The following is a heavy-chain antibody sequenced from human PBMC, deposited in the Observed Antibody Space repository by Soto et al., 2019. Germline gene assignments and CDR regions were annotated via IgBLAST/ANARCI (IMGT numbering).Heavy chain of an antibody. CDR1: GDSISSTSYY. CDR3: ARQASSLAAAVRQDFDY. Sequence: QVQLQESGPGLVKPSETLSLTCTVSGDSISSTSYYWGWIRQPPGKGLEWIVSVYFVESTYYNPALKSRVTISADASKNQRYLKLSSGTAAGTAVDYCARQASSLAAAVRQDFDYWGQGILVTGSS. J-gene: IGHJ4*02. V-gene: IGHV4-39*01. D-gene: IGHD6-13*01. CDR2: VYFVEST.